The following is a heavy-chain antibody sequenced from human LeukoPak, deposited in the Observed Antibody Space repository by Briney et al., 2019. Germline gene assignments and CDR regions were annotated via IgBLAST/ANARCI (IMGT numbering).Heavy chain of an antibody. D-gene: IGHD2-21*02. CDR1: GGTFSSYA. V-gene: IGHV1-69*05. J-gene: IGHJ4*02. CDR3: ARELARGGDYVNYFDY. Sequence: KGSCKASGGTFSSYAISWVRQAPGQGLEWMGGIIPIFGTANYAQKFQGRVTITTDESTSTAYMELSSLRSEDTAVYYCARELARGGDYVNYFDYWGQGTLVTVSS. CDR2: IIPIFGTA.